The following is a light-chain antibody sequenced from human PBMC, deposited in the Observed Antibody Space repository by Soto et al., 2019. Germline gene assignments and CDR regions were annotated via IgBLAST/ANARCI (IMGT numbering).Light chain of an antibody. V-gene: IGLV1-44*01. Sequence: QSVLTQPPSASGAPGQRVTISCSGSNSKIGTTTVNWYQHVPGTAPKLLIYSSSQRPSGVPDRFSGSRSGTSASLAISGLQSEDEADYYCAAWDDSLNAVVFGGGTKVTVL. J-gene: IGLJ2*01. CDR1: NSKIGTTT. CDR3: AAWDDSLNAVV. CDR2: SSS.